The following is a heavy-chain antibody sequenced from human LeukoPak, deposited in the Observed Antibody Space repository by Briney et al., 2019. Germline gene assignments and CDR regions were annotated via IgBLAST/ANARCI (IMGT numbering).Heavy chain of an antibody. D-gene: IGHD6-13*01. V-gene: IGHV4-59*08. J-gene: IGHJ3*02. CDR3: ARALELWVGSSWYSAFDI. CDR2: IYYSGST. CDR1: GGSISSYY. Sequence: KPSETLSLTCTVSGGSISSYYWSWIRQPPGKGLEWIGYIYYSGSTNYNPSLKSRVTISVDTSKNQFSLKLSSVTAADTAVYYCARALELWVGSSWYSAFDIWGQGTMVTVSS.